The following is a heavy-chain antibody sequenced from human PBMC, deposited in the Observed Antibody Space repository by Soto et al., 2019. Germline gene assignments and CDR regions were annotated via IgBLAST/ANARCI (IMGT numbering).Heavy chain of an antibody. CDR3: ARDQLILPAHDFFYGSDV. D-gene: IGHD2-21*02. Sequence: SETLSLTCSVSGGSFSSDSFIWSWVRQFPGKGLEWIGYINYSGATYYNPSLRSRITMSVDTSKNQFSLNLSSVTAEDTTVYYCARDQLILPAHDFFYGSDVWGQGAKVTVSS. CDR1: GGSFSSDSFI. CDR2: INYSGAT. J-gene: IGHJ6*02. V-gene: IGHV4-31*03.